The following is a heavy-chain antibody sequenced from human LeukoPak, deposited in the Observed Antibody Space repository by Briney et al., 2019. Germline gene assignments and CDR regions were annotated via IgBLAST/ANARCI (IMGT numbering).Heavy chain of an antibody. Sequence: ASVKVSCKASGGTFSSYAISWVRQAPGQGLEWMGGIIPIFGTANYAQKFQGRVTITTDESTSTAYMELSSLRSEDTAVYYCARGGGNWADCYYYYMDVWGKGTTVTVSS. J-gene: IGHJ6*03. CDR3: ARGGGNWADCYYYYMDV. CDR2: IIPIFGTA. CDR1: GGTFSSYA. D-gene: IGHD4-23*01. V-gene: IGHV1-69*05.